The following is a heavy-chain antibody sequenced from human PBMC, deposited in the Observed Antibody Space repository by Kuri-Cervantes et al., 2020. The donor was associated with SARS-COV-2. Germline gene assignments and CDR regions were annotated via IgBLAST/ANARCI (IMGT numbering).Heavy chain of an antibody. D-gene: IGHD3-3*01. CDR3: ARYFWSGAYYFDY. Sequence: GSLRLSCAFYGESFSGYYWNWIRQTPGKGLEWIGEVNHRGSTNYNPSLKSRVTISVDTSSKQFSLNLSSVTAADTAVYYCARYFWSGAYYFDYWGQETLVTVSS. V-gene: IGHV4-34*01. CDR1: GESFSGYY. J-gene: IGHJ4*02. CDR2: VNHRGST.